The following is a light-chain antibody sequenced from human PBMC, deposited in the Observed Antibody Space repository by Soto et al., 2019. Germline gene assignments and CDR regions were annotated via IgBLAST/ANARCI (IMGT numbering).Light chain of an antibody. J-gene: IGKJ4*01. Sequence: EIVLTQSPATLSLSPGERATLSCRASQSVSSYLAWYQRKPGQAHRLLIYDASNRATGIPARFSGSGSGTDFTLTISSLEPEDFAVYYCQQRSNWPLTFGGGTKVDI. CDR2: DAS. CDR3: QQRSNWPLT. V-gene: IGKV3-11*01. CDR1: QSVSSY.